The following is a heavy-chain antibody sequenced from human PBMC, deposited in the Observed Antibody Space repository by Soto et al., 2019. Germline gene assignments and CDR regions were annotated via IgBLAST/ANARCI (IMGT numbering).Heavy chain of an antibody. Sequence: EVQLLESGGGLVQPGGSLRLSCAASGFTFSNYAMTWVRQAPGKGLEWVSTISGSGGNTWYADSVKGRFTISRDNSKNTLYLQMNSLRADDTAVYYCAKGGSAYCSGGSCYHPFDYWGQGTLATVSS. D-gene: IGHD2-15*01. J-gene: IGHJ4*02. CDR1: GFTFSNYA. CDR2: ISGSGGNT. CDR3: AKGGSAYCSGGSCYHPFDY. V-gene: IGHV3-23*01.